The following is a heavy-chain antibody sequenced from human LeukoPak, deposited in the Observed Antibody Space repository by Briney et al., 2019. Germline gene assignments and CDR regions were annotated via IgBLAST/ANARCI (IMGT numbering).Heavy chain of an antibody. CDR2: ISSSGSTI. J-gene: IGHJ4*02. V-gene: IGHV3-48*03. CDR3: ARDEPVNYYDSSGYYASIDY. D-gene: IGHD3-22*01. Sequence: GGSLRLSCAASGFNVNSKYMSWVRQAPGKGLEWVSYISSSGSTIYYADSVKGRFTISRDNAKNSLYLQMNSLRGEDTAVYYCARDEPVNYYDSSGYYASIDYWGQGTLVTVSS. CDR1: GFNVNSKY.